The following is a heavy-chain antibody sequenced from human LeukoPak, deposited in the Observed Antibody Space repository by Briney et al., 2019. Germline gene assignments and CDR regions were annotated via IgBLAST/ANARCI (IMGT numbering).Heavy chain of an antibody. Sequence: GESLKISCKGSGYSFTSYWIGWVRQMPGKGLEWMGIIYPGDSDTRYSPSFQGQVTISADKSISTAYLQWSSLKASDTAMYYCARISGYCSGGSCNWIDYWGQGTLVTVSS. V-gene: IGHV5-51*01. CDR2: IYPGDSDT. CDR3: ARISGYCSGGSCNWIDY. CDR1: GYSFTSYW. J-gene: IGHJ4*02. D-gene: IGHD2-15*01.